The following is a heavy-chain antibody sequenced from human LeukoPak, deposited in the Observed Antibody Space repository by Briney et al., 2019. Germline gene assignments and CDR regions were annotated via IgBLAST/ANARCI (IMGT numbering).Heavy chain of an antibody. CDR2: IYPGDSDT. CDR1: GYRFTSYW. V-gene: IGHV5-51*01. J-gene: IGHJ3*02. Sequence: GESLKISFKGSGYRFTSYWIGWVRPMPGKGLEWMGIIYPGDSDTRYSPSFQGQVTISADKSISTAYLQWSSLKASDTAMYYCARLWFGERDAFDIWGQGTMVTVSS. CDR3: ARLWFGERDAFDI. D-gene: IGHD3-10*01.